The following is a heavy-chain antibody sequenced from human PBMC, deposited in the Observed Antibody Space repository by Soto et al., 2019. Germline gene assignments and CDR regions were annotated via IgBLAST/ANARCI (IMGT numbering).Heavy chain of an antibody. CDR1: GFTFSNAW. CDR3: TTDERLLNWFDP. V-gene: IGHV3-15*01. Sequence: PVGSLRFSCAASGFTFSNAWMSWVRQAPGKGLEWVGRIKSKTDGGTTDYAAPVKGRFTISRDDSKNTLYLQMNSLKTEDTAVYYCTTDERLLNWFDPWGQGTLVTVSS. J-gene: IGHJ5*02. CDR2: IKSKTDGGTT.